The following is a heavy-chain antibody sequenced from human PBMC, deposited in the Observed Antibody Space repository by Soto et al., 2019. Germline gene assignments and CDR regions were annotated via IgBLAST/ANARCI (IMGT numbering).Heavy chain of an antibody. J-gene: IGHJ4*02. CDR3: ARPRADYYGSGSPYKD. V-gene: IGHV4-34*01. CDR1: GGSFSGYY. CDR2: INHSGST. Sequence: QVQLQQWGAGLLKPSETLSLTCAVYGGSFSGYYWSWIRQPPGKGLEWIGEINHSGSTNYNPSLKSRVTISVDTSKNQCSLKLSSVTAADTAVYYCARPRADYYGSGSPYKDWGQGTLVTVSS. D-gene: IGHD3-10*01.